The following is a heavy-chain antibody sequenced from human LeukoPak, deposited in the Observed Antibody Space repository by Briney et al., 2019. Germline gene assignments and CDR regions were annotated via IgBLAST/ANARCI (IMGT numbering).Heavy chain of an antibody. CDR3: ANNRASLDY. J-gene: IGHJ4*02. V-gene: IGHV3-7*02. D-gene: IGHD2/OR15-2a*01. CDR2: INQDGSEK. CDR1: GFTFSNSG. Sequence: GGSLRLSCAASGFTFSNSGMSWVRQAPGKGLEWVANINQDGSEKNCVDSVKGRFTISRDNAKNSLYLQMNSLRAEDTAVYYCANNRASLDYWGQGTVVTVSS.